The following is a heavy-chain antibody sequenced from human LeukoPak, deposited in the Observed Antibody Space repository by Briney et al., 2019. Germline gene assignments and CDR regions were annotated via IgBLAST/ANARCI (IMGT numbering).Heavy chain of an antibody. D-gene: IGHD4-11*01. J-gene: IGHJ4*02. Sequence: SETLSLTCTVSGGSISSSSYYWGWIRQPPGKGLEWIGSIYYSGSTYYNPSLKSRVTISVDTSKNQFSLKLSSVTAADTAVYYCASSPDAAVTYVYWGQGTLVTVSS. CDR3: ASSPDAAVTYVY. V-gene: IGHV4-39*07. CDR1: GGSISSSSYY. CDR2: IYYSGST.